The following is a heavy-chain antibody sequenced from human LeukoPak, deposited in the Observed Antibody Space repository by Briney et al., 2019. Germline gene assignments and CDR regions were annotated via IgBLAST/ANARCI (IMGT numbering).Heavy chain of an antibody. CDR1: GGSFSGDF. D-gene: IGHD5-24*01. Sequence: PSETLSLTCAVYGGSFSGDFWSWIRQSPGKGLEWIGEINHSGSTNYNPSLKSRVTISVDTSKNQFSLKLSSVTAADTAVYYCARGVEMATIFPCFDYWGQGTLVTVSS. V-gene: IGHV4-34*01. CDR2: INHSGST. J-gene: IGHJ4*02. CDR3: ARGVEMATIFPCFDY.